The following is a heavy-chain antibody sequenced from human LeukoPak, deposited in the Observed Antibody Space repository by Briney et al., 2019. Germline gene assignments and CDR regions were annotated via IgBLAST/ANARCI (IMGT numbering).Heavy chain of an antibody. Sequence: GGSLRLSCAASGFTVSSNYMSWVRQAPGKGLEGDSVIYSGGSTYYADSVTGRFTISRDNSKNTLYLQMNSLRAEDTAVYYCARHSGSYAYYFDYWGQGTLVTVSS. J-gene: IGHJ4*02. CDR3: ARHSGSYAYYFDY. CDR1: GFTVSSNY. CDR2: IYSGGST. D-gene: IGHD1-26*01. V-gene: IGHV3-66*04.